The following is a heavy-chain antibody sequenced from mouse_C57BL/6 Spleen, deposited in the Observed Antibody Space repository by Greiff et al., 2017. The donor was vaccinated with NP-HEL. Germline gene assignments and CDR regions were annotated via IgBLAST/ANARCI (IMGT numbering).Heavy chain of an antibody. CDR2: ICGGGGNT. J-gene: IGHJ2*01. D-gene: IGHD2-3*01. Sequence: EVKLMESGGGLVKPGGSLKLSCAASGFTFSSYTMSWVRQTPEKRLEWVATICGGGGNTYYPDSVKGRFTISRDDTKNTLDLQMSSLRSEDTALYYCAREGYYVDYFDYWGQGTTLTVSS. V-gene: IGHV5-9*01. CDR1: GFTFSSYT. CDR3: AREGYYVDYFDY.